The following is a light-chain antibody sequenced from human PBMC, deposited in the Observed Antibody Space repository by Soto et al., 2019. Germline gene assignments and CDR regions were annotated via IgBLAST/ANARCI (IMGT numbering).Light chain of an antibody. V-gene: IGLV2-23*01. CDR2: EGS. CDR1: SRDVGNYNL. CDR3: CSYVGTNTLYV. Sequence: QSALTQPASVSGSPGQSITISCTGTSRDVGNYNLVSWYQQHPGKAPKLMISEGSKRPSGVSNRFSGSKSGNTASLTISGLQAEGEADYYCCSYVGTNTLYVFGTGTKLTVL. J-gene: IGLJ1*01.